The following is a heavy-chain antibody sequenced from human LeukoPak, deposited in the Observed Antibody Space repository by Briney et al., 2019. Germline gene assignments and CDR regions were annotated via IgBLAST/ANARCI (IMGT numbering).Heavy chain of an antibody. Sequence: ASVRVSCKASGYTFTGYYMHWVRQAPGQGLEWMAWINPNSGGTNYAQKFQGWVTMTRDTSISTAYMELSRLRSDDTAVYYCARGYYYGSGTTTMGYWGQGTLVTVSS. J-gene: IGHJ4*02. CDR3: ARGYYYGSGTTTMGY. CDR2: INPNSGGT. V-gene: IGHV1-2*04. D-gene: IGHD3-10*01. CDR1: GYTFTGYY.